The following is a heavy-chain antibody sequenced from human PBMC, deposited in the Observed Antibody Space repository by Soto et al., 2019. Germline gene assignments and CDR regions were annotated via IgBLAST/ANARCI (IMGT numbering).Heavy chain of an antibody. V-gene: IGHV4-31*03. D-gene: IGHD6-6*01. CDR3: ARGEYTGWFDP. Sequence: SLPCTVSGGSISSGGYYWSWIRQHPGKGLEWIGYIYYSGSTYYNPSLKSRVTISVDTSKNQFSLKLSSVTAADTAVYYCARGEYTGWFDPWGQGTLVTVSS. CDR1: GGSISSGGYY. CDR2: IYYSGST. J-gene: IGHJ5*02.